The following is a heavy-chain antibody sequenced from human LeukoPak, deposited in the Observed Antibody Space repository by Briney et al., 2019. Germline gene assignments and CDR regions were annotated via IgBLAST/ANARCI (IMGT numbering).Heavy chain of an antibody. CDR1: GFTFSSYS. CDR3: ARGLGYCSGGSCRNWFDP. CDR2: ISSSSSYI. D-gene: IGHD2-15*01. Sequence: PGGSPRLSCAASGFTFSSYSMNWVRQAPGKGLEWVSSISSSSSYIYYADSVKGRFTISRDNAKNSLYLQMNSLRAEDTAVYYCARGLGYCSGGSCRNWFDPWGQGTLVTVSS. V-gene: IGHV3-21*01. J-gene: IGHJ5*02.